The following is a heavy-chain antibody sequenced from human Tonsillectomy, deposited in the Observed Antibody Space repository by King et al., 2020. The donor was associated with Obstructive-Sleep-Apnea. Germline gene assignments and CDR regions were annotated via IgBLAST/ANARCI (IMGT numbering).Heavy chain of an antibody. J-gene: IGHJ4*02. D-gene: IGHD3-22*01. V-gene: IGHV4-39*01. CDR3: ARQGVGGMLVVVIPNYFDY. CDR2: IYYSGST. CDR1: GGSISSSSYY. Sequence: QLQESGPGLVKPSETLSLTCTVSGGSISSSSYYWGWIRQPPGKGLEWIGSIYYSGSTYYNPSLKSRVTISVDTSKNQFSLKLSSVTAADTAVYYCARQGVGGMLVVVIPNYFDYWGQGTLVTVSS.